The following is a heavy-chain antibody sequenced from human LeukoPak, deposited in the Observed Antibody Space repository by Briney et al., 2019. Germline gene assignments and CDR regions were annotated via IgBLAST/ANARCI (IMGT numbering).Heavy chain of an antibody. CDR1: GYSISSGYY. V-gene: IGHV4-38-2*02. D-gene: IGHD3-22*01. CDR2: IFYSGST. CDR3: ARRNSDYYDSSGYYGVGWFDP. Sequence: SETLSLTCTVSGYSISSGYYWGWIRQPPGKGLEWIGSIFYSGSTYSNPSLKSRVTISVDTSKNQFSLKLSSVTAADTAVYYCARRNSDYYDSSGYYGVGWFDPWGQGTLVTVSS. J-gene: IGHJ5*02.